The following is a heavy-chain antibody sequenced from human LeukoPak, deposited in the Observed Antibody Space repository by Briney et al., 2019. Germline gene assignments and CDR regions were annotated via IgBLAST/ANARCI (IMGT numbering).Heavy chain of an antibody. V-gene: IGHV4-59*08. CDR2: IYYSGST. J-gene: IGHJ4*02. Sequence: PSETLSLTCIVSGGSISSYYWSWIRQPPGKGLEWIGYIYYSGSTNYKPSLKSRVTISVATSKNQFSLRLSSVTAADTAVYYCARLPVAITLFDYWGQGTLVTVSS. D-gene: IGHD5-12*01. CDR1: GGSISSYY. CDR3: ARLPVAITLFDY.